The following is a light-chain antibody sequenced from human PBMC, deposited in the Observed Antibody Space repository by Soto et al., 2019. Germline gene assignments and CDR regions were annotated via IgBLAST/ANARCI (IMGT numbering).Light chain of an antibody. CDR1: QSVSSN. Sequence: EIVMTQSPATLSVSPGERATLSCRASQSVSSNLAWYKQKPGQAPRLLIYDASTRATGIPARSSGSGFGTEFTLTISSLQSEDFAVYYCHQYNNWPRTFGQGTKVDIK. CDR2: DAS. CDR3: HQYNNWPRT. J-gene: IGKJ1*01. V-gene: IGKV3-15*01.